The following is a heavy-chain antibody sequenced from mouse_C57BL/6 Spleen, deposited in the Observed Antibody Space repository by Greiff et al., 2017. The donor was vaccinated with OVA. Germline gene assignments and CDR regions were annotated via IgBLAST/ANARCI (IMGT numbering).Heavy chain of an antibody. CDR1: GFTFSSYA. D-gene: IGHD1-1*01. Sequence: VQLKESGEGLVKPGGSLKLSCAASGFTFSSYAMSWVRQTPEKRLEWVAYISSGGDYIYYADTVKGRFTISRDNARNTLYLQMSSLKSEDTAMYYCTRDGYYGSSYDWYFDVWGTGTTVTVSS. J-gene: IGHJ1*03. CDR2: ISSGGDYI. CDR3: TRDGYYGSSYDWYFDV. V-gene: IGHV5-9-1*02.